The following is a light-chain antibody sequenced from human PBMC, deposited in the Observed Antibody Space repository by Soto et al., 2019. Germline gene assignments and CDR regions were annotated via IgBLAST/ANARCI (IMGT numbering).Light chain of an antibody. CDR2: DAS. Sequence: DIQMTQSPSSLSASVVYRFTITCHASPDIGKYLNFYQPKPGKAPKLLIDDASNLETGVPSRFSGSVSGTHFNLTIGSLQPEDIAMYYCQQSYDLPITFGQGTRLEIK. CDR3: QQSYDLPIT. V-gene: IGKV1-33*01. J-gene: IGKJ5*01. CDR1: PDIGKY.